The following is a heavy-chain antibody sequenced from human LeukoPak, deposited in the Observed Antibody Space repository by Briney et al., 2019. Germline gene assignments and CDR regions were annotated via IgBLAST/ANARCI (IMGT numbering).Heavy chain of an antibody. J-gene: IGHJ4*02. CDR3: ARDDQQQLFDY. Sequence: GGSLRLSCAASGLTFSNYAMTWVRQAPGKGLEWVSAISTNGDRTYYADSVKGRFTVSRDNFKNTLYLQMNSLRAEDTAAYYCARDDQQQLFDYWGQGTLVTVSS. CDR2: ISTNGDRT. V-gene: IGHV3-23*01. D-gene: IGHD6-13*01. CDR1: GLTFSNYA.